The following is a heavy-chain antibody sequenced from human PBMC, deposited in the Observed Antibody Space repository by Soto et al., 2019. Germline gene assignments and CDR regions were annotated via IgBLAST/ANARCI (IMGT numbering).Heavy chain of an antibody. CDR2: ISSSGSTI. CDR1: GFTFSDYY. V-gene: IGHV3-11*01. D-gene: IGHD2-2*01. Sequence: GGSLRLSCAASGFTFSDYYMSWIRQAPGKGLEWVSYISSSGSTIYYADSVKGRFTISRDNAKNSLYLQMNSLRAEDTAVYYCARDPYHAAMDYYYYYMDVWGKGTTVTVSS. J-gene: IGHJ6*03. CDR3: ARDPYHAAMDYYYYYMDV.